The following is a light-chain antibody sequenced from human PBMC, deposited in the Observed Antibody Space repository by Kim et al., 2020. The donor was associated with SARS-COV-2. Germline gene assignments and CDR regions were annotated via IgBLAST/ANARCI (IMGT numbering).Light chain of an antibody. CDR1: SSDVGGYNY. CDR3: SSYTSSSTFV. J-gene: IGLJ2*01. V-gene: IGLV2-14*04. CDR2: DVS. Sequence: GQSLTISCTGTSSDVGGYNYVSWYQQHPGKAPKLMIYDVSKRPSGVPNRFSGSKSGNTASLTISGLQAEDEADYYCSSYTSSSTFVFGGGTKVTVL.